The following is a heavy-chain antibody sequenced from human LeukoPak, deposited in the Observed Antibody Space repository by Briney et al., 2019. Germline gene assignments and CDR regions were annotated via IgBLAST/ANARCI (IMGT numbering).Heavy chain of an antibody. CDR1: GGSFSGYY. CDR3: ARGVRIVVVTAAGRFWFDP. V-gene: IGHV4-34*01. J-gene: IGHJ5*02. CDR2: INHSGST. Sequence: SETLSLTCAVYGGSFSGYYWSWIRQPPGKGLEWIGEINHSGSTNYNPSLKSRVTISVDTSKNQFSLKLSSVTAADTAVYYCARGVRIVVVTAAGRFWFDPWGQGTLVTVSS. D-gene: IGHD2-21*02.